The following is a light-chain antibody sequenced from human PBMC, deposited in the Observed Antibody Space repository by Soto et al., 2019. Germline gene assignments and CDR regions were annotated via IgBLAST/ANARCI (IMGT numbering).Light chain of an antibody. CDR2: GAS. V-gene: IGKV3-20*01. Sequence: EIELTQSPATLSLSPGERATLSCRASQSVSSSFLAWYQQKPGQAPRLLIYGASIRATGIPDRFSGSGSGTDFTLTISRLEPEDFAVYYCQQYGSSPWTFGQGTKVEFK. CDR3: QQYGSSPWT. J-gene: IGKJ1*01. CDR1: QSVSSSF.